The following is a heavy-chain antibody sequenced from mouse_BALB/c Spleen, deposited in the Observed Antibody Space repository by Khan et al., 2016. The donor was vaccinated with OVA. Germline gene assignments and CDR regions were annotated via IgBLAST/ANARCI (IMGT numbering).Heavy chain of an antibody. Sequence: QIQLVQSGAELVRPGSSVKISCKASGYVFSSYWMNWVKQRPGQGLEWIGQIYPGDGDTNYNGKFKDKATLTADKSSNTAYMQLSSLTSEDSAVYFCARSGYDYFAYGGQGTLVTVSA. CDR1: GYVFSSYW. J-gene: IGHJ3*01. CDR2: IYPGDGDT. D-gene: IGHD2-14*01. V-gene: IGHV1-80*01. CDR3: ARSGYDYFAY.